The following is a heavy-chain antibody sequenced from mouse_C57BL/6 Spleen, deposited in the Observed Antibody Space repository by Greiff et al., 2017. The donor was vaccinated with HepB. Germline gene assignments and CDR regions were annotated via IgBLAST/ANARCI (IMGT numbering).Heavy chain of an antibody. V-gene: IGHV5-15*01. J-gene: IGHJ3*01. D-gene: IGHD2-4*01. CDR1: GFTFSDYG. Sequence: EVQLVESGGGLVQPGGSLKLSCAASGFTFSDYGMAWVRQAPRKGPEWVAFISNLAYSSYYADTVTGRFTISRENAKNTLYLEMSSLRSEDTAMYYCARLDDYDPTWFAYWGQGTLVTVSA. CDR2: ISNLAYSS. CDR3: ARLDDYDPTWFAY.